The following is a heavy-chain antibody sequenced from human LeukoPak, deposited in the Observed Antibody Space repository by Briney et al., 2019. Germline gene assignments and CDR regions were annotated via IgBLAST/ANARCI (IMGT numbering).Heavy chain of an antibody. D-gene: IGHD3-10*01. J-gene: IGHJ3*02. CDR2: IYYSGST. V-gene: IGHV4-39*07. Sequence: SETLSLTCTVSGGSISSSSYYWGWIRQPPGKGLEWIGSIYYSGSTYYNPSLKSRVTISVDTSSNQFSLRLSSVTAADTAVYYCARSLYYYGSDSFDIWGQGTMVTVSS. CDR1: GGSISSSSYY. CDR3: ARSLYYYGSDSFDI.